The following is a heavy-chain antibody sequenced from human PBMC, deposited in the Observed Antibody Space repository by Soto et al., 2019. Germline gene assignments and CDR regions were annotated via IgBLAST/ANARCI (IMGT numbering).Heavy chain of an antibody. CDR3: AKDLLRPGRAYGMDV. J-gene: IGHJ6*02. CDR2: ISYDGSNK. Sequence: QVQLVESGGGVVQPGRSLRLSCAASGFTFSTYGMHWVRQAPGKGLEWVAVISYDGSNKYYADSVKGRFTISRDNSKNTLYLQMNSLRPEDTAVYYCAKDLLRPGRAYGMDVCGQGTTVTVSS. CDR1: GFTFSTYG. D-gene: IGHD6-25*01. V-gene: IGHV3-30*18.